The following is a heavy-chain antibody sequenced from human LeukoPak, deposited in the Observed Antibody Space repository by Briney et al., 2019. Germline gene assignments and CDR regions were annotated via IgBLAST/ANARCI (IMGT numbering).Heavy chain of an antibody. CDR2: INPNSGDT. CDR3: AHYGDYRFLYYFDH. D-gene: IGHD4-17*01. Sequence: ASVKVSCKASGYTFTGYYIYWVRQAPGQGLEWMGWINPNSGDTHYAQKFQGRLTITKDTSKNQVVLTMTNMDPVDTATYYCAHYGDYRFLYYFDHWGQGTLVTVSS. V-gene: IGHV1-2*02. J-gene: IGHJ4*02. CDR1: GYTFTGYY.